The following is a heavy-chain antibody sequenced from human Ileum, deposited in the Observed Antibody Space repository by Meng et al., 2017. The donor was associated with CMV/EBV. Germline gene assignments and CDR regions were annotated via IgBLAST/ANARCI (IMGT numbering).Heavy chain of an antibody. D-gene: IGHD4-17*01. Sequence: LSLACAASVFPFGAYYMTWVRQAPGKGLEWVSYITGIGDIIYYADSVKGRFTISRDNAKSSLYLEINSLRAEDTAVYYCARGNYGFDYWGQGTLVTVSS. CDR1: VFPFGAYY. CDR3: ARGNYGFDY. CDR2: ITGIGDII. V-gene: IGHV3-11*01. J-gene: IGHJ4*02.